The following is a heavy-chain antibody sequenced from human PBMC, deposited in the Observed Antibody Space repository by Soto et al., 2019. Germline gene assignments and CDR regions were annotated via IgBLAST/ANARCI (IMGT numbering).Heavy chain of an antibody. CDR3: AGGRPFVGGGRRCSFDL. D-gene: IGHD3-3*01. CDR1: DVTLSSGSYF. CDR2: LRLRGGT. J-gene: IGHJ2*01. V-gene: IGHV4-31*04. Sequence: QVRLQESGPGLVRPSQTLSLTCTVSDVTLSSGSYFWTWVRRAPGKALEWIGDLRLRGGTLYTPSRRGGVGMSGAVSRNHFFLGINSGSVADPAVYYWAGGRPFVGGGRRCSFDLWGQGTLV.